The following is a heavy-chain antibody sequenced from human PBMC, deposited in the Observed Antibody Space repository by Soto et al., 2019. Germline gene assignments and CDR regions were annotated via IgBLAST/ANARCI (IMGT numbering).Heavy chain of an antibody. J-gene: IGHJ4*02. CDR2: IYYSGST. CDR1: GGSVSSGSYY. CDR3: ARVGYYYDSSGYDY. V-gene: IGHV4-61*01. Sequence: QVQLQESGPGLVKPSETLSLTCTVSGGSVSSGSYYWSWIRQPPGKGLEWIGYIYYSGSTNYNPSLKSRVTISVDTSKNQCSLKLSSVTAADTAVYYCARVGYYYDSSGYDYWGQGTLVTVSS. D-gene: IGHD3-22*01.